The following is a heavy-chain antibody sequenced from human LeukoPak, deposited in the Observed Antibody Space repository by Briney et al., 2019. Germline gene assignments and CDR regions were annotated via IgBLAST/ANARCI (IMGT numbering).Heavy chain of an antibody. D-gene: IGHD6-19*01. CDR2: IYPGDSDT. CDR3: ARTGYSSGWYGGFDI. CDR1: GYSFTNYW. J-gene: IGHJ3*02. Sequence: GESLNISCKGSGYSFTNYWIGWVRQMPGKGLEWMGIIYPGDSDTRYSPSFQGQVTISADKSISTAYLQWSSLKASDTAMYYCARTGYSSGWYGGFDIWGQGTLVTVSS. V-gene: IGHV5-51*01.